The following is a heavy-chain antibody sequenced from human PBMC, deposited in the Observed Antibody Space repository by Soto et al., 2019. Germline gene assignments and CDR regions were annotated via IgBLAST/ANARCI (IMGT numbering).Heavy chain of an antibody. Sequence: LSLTCTVSGGSISSGGYYWSWIRQHPGKGLEWIGYIYYSGSTYYNPSLKSRVTISVDTSKNQFSLKLSSVTAADTAVYYCARTPLTGTTLPYFDYWGQGTLVTVSS. V-gene: IGHV4-31*03. CDR3: ARTPLTGTTLPYFDY. D-gene: IGHD1-1*01. J-gene: IGHJ4*02. CDR2: IYYSGST. CDR1: GGSISSGGYY.